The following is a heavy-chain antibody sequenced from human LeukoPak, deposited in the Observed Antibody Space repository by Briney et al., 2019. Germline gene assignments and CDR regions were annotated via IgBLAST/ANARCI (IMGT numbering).Heavy chain of an antibody. D-gene: IGHD2-2*01. J-gene: IGHJ6*03. Sequence: SETLSLTCTVSGGSISSHYWSWIRQPPGKGLEWIGYIFYSGSTNYNPSLKSRVAISVDTYKNQFSLKLSSVTAADTAVYYCARGTRGYYYYYMDVWGKGNAVTVSS. V-gene: IGHV4-59*11. CDR2: IFYSGST. CDR1: GGSISSHY. CDR3: ARGTRGYYYYYMDV.